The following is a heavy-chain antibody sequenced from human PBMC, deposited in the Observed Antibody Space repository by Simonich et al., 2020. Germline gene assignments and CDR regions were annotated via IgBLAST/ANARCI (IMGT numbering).Heavy chain of an antibody. J-gene: IGHJ6*03. CDR1: GYTFTGYY. V-gene: IGHV1-2*02. CDR3: ARDLRGSYYYYYYMDV. D-gene: IGHD1-26*01. Sequence: QVQLVQSGAEVKKPGASVKVSCKASGYTFTGYYMHWVRQAPGQGLEWMVWSNPNSGGTNYAQKFQCRGTMTRDTSISTAYMELSRRRSDDTAVYYCARDLRGSYYYYYYMDVWGKGTTVTVSS. CDR2: SNPNSGGT.